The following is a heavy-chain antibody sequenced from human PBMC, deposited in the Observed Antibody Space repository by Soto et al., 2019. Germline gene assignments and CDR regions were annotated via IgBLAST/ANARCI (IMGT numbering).Heavy chain of an antibody. J-gene: IGHJ4*02. Sequence: QVQLVQSGAEVKKPGASVKVSCKASGYTFTSYYMHWVRQAPGQGLEWMGIINPGGGSTSYAQKLQGRVAMTRDTSTSTVDVEMSSLSPEYTAVYYCARGRAMAERGFDFGYWRQGALVTVSS. D-gene: IGHD6-19*01. V-gene: IGHV1-46*01. CDR2: INPGGGST. CDR1: GYTFTSYY. CDR3: ARGRAMAERGFDFGY.